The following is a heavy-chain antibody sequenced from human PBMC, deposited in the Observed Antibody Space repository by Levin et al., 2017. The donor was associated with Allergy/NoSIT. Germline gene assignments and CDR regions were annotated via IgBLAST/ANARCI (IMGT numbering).Heavy chain of an antibody. CDR1: GFTFSNAW. J-gene: IGHJ4*02. D-gene: IGHD3-22*01. CDR2: IQSRTDGGTT. CDR3: TTDGELATSSYYYDRSGYYSSFDY. Sequence: PGGSLRLSCAASGFTFSNAWMSWVRQAPGKGLEWLGRIQSRTDGGTTDYAAPVKGRFTSSRDDSKNTLYLQMNSLKAEDTAVYYCTTDGELATSSYYYDRSGYYSSFDYWGQGSLVTVSS. V-gene: IGHV3-15*01.